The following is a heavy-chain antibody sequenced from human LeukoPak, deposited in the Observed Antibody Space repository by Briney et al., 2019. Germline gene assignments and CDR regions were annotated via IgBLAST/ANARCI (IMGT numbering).Heavy chain of an antibody. CDR2: ISSSISYI. J-gene: IGHJ4*02. D-gene: IGHD2-15*01. CDR1: GFTFSSYS. Sequence: KPGGSLRLSCGASGFTFSSYSMNWVRQAPGKGLEWISYISSSISYIYYADSVKGRFTISRDNAKNSLYLQMNSLRAEDTAVYYCARDHCSGGSCYNTYWGQGTLVTVSS. CDR3: ARDHCSGGSCYNTY. V-gene: IGHV3-21*01.